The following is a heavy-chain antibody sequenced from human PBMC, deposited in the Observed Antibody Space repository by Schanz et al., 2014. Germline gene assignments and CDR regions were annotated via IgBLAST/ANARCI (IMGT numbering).Heavy chain of an antibody. CDR3: ARWKKDHYPLGSYRGNYYGVDV. Sequence: QLQLQESGPGLVKPSETLSLTCTVSGGSISSSSYYWGWIRQTSGRGLEWIGSIYYRGNTYYNPTQKSRLPISVDTSKHQFSLKLSSVTAADTSVYYCARWKKDHYPLGSYRGNYYGVDVWGQGTTVTVSS. V-gene: IGHV4-39*01. CDR2: IYYRGNT. CDR1: GGSISSSSYY. J-gene: IGHJ6*02. D-gene: IGHD3-16*02.